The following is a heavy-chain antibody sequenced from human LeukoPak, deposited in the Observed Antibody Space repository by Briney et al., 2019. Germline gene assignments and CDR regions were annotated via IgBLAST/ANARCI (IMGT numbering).Heavy chain of an antibody. V-gene: IGHV3-33*01. Sequence: GRSLRLSCAASGFTFSSYGMHWVRQAPGKGLEWVAVIWYDGSNKYYADSVKGRFTISRDNSKNTVYLQMNSLRTEDTAMYYCARDFRSGNYLFEHWGQGTLVTVSS. CDR3: ARDFRSGNYLFEH. D-gene: IGHD3-3*01. CDR2: IWYDGSNK. CDR1: GFTFSSYG. J-gene: IGHJ4*02.